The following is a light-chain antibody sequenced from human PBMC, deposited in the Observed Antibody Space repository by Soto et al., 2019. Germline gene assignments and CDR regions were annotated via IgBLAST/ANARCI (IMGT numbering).Light chain of an antibody. Sequence: IVLTHSPAPLSVSPGERATLSCRASQNVGNNLVWYQQKPGQAPRLLIYGASTRAAGIPDRFSGSGSGTEFTLTISGLQSDDFAVYYCQQFNNWPPWTFGQGTKVDIK. J-gene: IGKJ1*01. CDR1: QNVGNN. V-gene: IGKV3-15*01. CDR3: QQFNNWPPWT. CDR2: GAS.